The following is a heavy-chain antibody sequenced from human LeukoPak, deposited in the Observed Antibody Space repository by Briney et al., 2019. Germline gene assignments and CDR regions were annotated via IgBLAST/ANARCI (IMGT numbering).Heavy chain of an antibody. CDR1: GFTFSSYS. CDR2: ISSSSSTI. CDR3: ARVPPRFYFDY. Sequence: PGGSLRLSCAASGFTFSSYSMNWVRQAPAKGLEWVSYISSSSSTIYYADSVKGRFTISRDNAKNSLYLQMNSLRAEDTAVYYCARVPPRFYFDYWGQGTLVTVSS. V-gene: IGHV3-48*01. J-gene: IGHJ4*02.